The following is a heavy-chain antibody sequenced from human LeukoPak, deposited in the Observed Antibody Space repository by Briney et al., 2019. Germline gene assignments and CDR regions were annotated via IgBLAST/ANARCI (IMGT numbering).Heavy chain of an antibody. V-gene: IGHV3-9*01. J-gene: IGHJ4*02. D-gene: IGHD5-12*01. Sequence: GRSLRLSCGGSGFNFDDYVMHWVRQAPGKGLEWVSSISWNSLSITYADSVKGRFTISRDNAKNSVYLEMNSLRDEDTAVYYCARDEDPVRGGYSYGNFHWGQGVQVTVSS. CDR2: ISWNSLSI. CDR3: ARDEDPVRGGYSYGNFH. CDR1: GFNFDDYV.